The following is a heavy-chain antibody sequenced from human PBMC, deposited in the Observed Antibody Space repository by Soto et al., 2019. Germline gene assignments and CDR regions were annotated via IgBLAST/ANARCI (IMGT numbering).Heavy chain of an antibody. J-gene: IGHJ4*02. CDR3: ARQRRDFDY. Sequence: SETLSLTCTVSGGSISNYYWSWIRQPPGKELQWIGYIFSSGSTNYNPSLKSRVTISVNTSKNQFSLNLNSVTAADTAVYYCARQRRDFDYWGQGSLVTVSS. CDR1: GGSISNYY. CDR2: IFSSGST. V-gene: IGHV4-59*08.